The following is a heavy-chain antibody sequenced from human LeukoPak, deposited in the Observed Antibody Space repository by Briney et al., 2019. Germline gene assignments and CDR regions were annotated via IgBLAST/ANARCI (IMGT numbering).Heavy chain of an antibody. D-gene: IGHD1-26*01. V-gene: IGHV4-59*01. Sequence: SETLSLTCTVSGVSISSYYWSWIRQPPGKGPEWIGYIYYSGSTNYNPSLKSRVTISVDTSKNQFALKLSSVTAADTAVYYCASMGSSGDAFDIWGQGTMVTVSS. CDR2: IYYSGST. CDR3: ASMGSSGDAFDI. J-gene: IGHJ3*02. CDR1: GVSISSYY.